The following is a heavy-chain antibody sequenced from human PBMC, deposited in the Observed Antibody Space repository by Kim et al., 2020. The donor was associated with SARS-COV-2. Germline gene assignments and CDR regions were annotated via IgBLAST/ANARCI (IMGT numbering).Heavy chain of an antibody. D-gene: IGHD3-10*01. CDR3: AKVDSAWFGETRTYYFDY. V-gene: IGHV3-23*01. J-gene: IGHJ4*02. CDR2: ISGSGGNT. Sequence: GGSLRLSCAASGFTFSTYSMSWVRQAPGKGLEWVSAISGSGGNTYYAESVKGRFTISRDNSKKTLYLQMNSLRAEDTAVYYCAKVDSAWFGETRTYYFDYWGQGTLLTVSS. CDR1: GFTFSTYS.